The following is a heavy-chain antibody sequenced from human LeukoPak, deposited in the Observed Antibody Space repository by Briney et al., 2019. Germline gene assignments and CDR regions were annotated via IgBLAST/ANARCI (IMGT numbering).Heavy chain of an antibody. D-gene: IGHD5-12*01. J-gene: IGHJ4*02. Sequence: SQTLSLTCTVSGGSISSGSYYWSWIRQPAGKGLEWIGRIYTSGSTNYNPSLKSRVTISVDTSKNQFSLKLSSVTAADTAVYYCAREATQEFDYRGQGTLVTVSS. CDR1: GGSISSGSYY. CDR3: AREATQEFDY. CDR2: IYTSGST. V-gene: IGHV4-61*02.